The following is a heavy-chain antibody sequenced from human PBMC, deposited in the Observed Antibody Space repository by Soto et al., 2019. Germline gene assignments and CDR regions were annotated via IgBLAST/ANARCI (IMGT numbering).Heavy chain of an antibody. V-gene: IGHV3-53*02. J-gene: IGHJ6*02. Sequence: ELQLVETGGGLRQPGESLRLSCAASGFSVSTNYMTWVRQAPGKGREWVSVINSDGTTYYADSVKDRFTISRDNSKNTLFLQLNSLRAEDTAVYSCAIEAGSSRYYYAFDGSGEESTV. CDR2: INSDGTT. D-gene: IGHD6-6*01. CDR1: GFSVSTNY. CDR3: AIEAGSSRYYYAFDG.